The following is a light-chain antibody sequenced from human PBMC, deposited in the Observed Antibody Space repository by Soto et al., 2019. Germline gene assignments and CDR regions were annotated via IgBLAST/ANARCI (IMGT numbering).Light chain of an antibody. CDR2: DVS. CDR1: SSDVGGYNY. Sequence: QSALTQPASVSGSPGQSITISCTGTSSDVGGYNYVSWYQQHLGKAPKLMIYDVSNRPSGVSNRFSGSKSGNTASLTISGLQAEDEADYYCGSYTSSSTVIFGGGTKLTVL. V-gene: IGLV2-14*03. J-gene: IGLJ2*01. CDR3: GSYTSSSTVI.